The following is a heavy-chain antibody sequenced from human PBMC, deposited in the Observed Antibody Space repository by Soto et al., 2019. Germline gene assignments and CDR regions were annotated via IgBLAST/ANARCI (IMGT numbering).Heavy chain of an antibody. CDR3: ATDWDK. V-gene: IGHV3-21*01. CDR2: ITSSSYI. D-gene: IGHD1-26*01. CDR1: GFTFSTYN. Sequence: PGGSLRLSCAASGFTFSTYNMNWVRQAPGKGLEWVSSITSSSYIYYADSVKGRFTVSRDNAKNSLFLQMNSLGVDDTAVYYCATDWDKWGQGTLVTVSS. J-gene: IGHJ4*02.